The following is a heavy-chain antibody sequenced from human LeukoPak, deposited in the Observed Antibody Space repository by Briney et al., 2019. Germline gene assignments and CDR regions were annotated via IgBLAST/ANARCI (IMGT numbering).Heavy chain of an antibody. J-gene: IGHJ3*02. CDR3: ARHERGYSYNDAFDI. CDR2: INHSGST. V-gene: IGHV4-34*01. D-gene: IGHD5-18*01. Sequence: SETLSLTCAVYGGSFSGYYWSWIRQPPGKGLEWIGEINHSGSTYYNPSLKSRVTISVDTSKNQFSLKLSSVTAADTAVYYCARHERGYSYNDAFDIWGQGTMVTVSS. CDR1: GGSFSGYY.